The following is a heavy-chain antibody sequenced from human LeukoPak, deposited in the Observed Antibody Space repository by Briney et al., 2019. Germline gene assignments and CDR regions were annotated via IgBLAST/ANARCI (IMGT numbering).Heavy chain of an antibody. V-gene: IGHV3-48*02. CDR3: ARDALDYGDYDDAYYYYGMDV. CDR2: ISSSSSTI. CDR1: GFTFSSYA. Sequence: PGGSLRLSCAASGFTFSSYAMSWVRQAPGKGLEWVSYISSSSSTIYYADSVKGRFTISRDNAKNSLYLQMNSLRDEDTAVYYCARDALDYGDYDDAYYYYGMDVWGQGTTVTVSS. D-gene: IGHD4-17*01. J-gene: IGHJ6*02.